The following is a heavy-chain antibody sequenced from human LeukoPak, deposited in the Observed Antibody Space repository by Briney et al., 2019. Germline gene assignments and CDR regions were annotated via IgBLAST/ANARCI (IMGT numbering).Heavy chain of an antibody. D-gene: IGHD3-3*01. CDR3: AKSPPPTIFGVVIADYYYYGMDV. Sequence: GGSLRLSCAASGFTFSSYAMSWVRQAPGKGLEWVSAISGIGGSTYYADSVKGRFTISRDNSKNTLYLQMNSLSAEDTAVYYCAKSPPPTIFGVVIADYYYYGMDVWGQGTTVPVSS. V-gene: IGHV3-23*01. CDR1: GFTFSSYA. J-gene: IGHJ6*02. CDR2: ISGIGGST.